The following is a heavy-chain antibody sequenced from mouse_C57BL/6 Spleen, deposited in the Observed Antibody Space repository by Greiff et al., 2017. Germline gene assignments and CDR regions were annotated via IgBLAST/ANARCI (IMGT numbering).Heavy chain of an antibody. CDR1: GYTFTSYW. CDR2: IDPSDSYT. Sequence: VKLQQPGAELVKPGASVKLSCKASGYTFTSYWMQWVKQRPGQGLEWIGEIDPSDSYTNYNQKFKGKATLTVDTSASTAYMQLSSLTSEDSAVYYCARWDPGYPWYFDVWGTGTTVTVSS. CDR3: ARWDPGYPWYFDV. D-gene: IGHD2-2*01. J-gene: IGHJ1*03. V-gene: IGHV1-50*01.